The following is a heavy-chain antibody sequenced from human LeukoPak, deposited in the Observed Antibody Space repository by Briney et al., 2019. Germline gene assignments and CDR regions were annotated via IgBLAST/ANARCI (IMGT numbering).Heavy chain of an antibody. CDR1: GFTFSGYA. CDR2: ISYDGSNK. J-gene: IGHJ4*02. V-gene: IGHV3-30-3*01. D-gene: IGHD6-19*01. CDR3: ASSPYSSFDY. Sequence: GGSLRLSCAASGFTFSGYAMHWVRQAPGKGLEWVAVISYDGSNKYYADSVKGRFTISRDNSKNTLYLQMNSLRAEDTAVYYCASSPYSSFDYWGQGTLVTVSS.